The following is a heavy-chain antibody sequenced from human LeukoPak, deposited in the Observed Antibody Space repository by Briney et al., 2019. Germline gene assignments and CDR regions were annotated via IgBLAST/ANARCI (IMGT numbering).Heavy chain of an antibody. Sequence: SETLSLTCTVSGGSISPYYWSWIRQPPGKGLEWIGYIFHTGSGSTSHNPSLKSRVTISVDTSKNQFSLKLSSVTAADTAVYYCAREVEVVPAAIPGALGFDYWGQGTLVTVSS. CDR2: IFHTGSGST. D-gene: IGHD2-2*02. CDR1: GGSISPYY. V-gene: IGHV4-59*12. J-gene: IGHJ4*02. CDR3: AREVEVVPAAIPGALGFDY.